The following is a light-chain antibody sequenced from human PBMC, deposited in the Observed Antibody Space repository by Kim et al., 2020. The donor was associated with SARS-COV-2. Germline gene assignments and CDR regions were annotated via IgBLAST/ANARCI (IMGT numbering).Light chain of an antibody. CDR3: QQYNNWPYT. V-gene: IGKV3-15*01. CDR2: GAS. J-gene: IGKJ2*01. Sequence: CVSRGERATRSGRARQSVSSHLAWCQQKPGQAPRLLIYGASAGATGIPARFSGSGSGTEFTLTVSSLQSEDFAVYCCQQYNNWPYTFGQGTKLEI. CDR1: QSVSSH.